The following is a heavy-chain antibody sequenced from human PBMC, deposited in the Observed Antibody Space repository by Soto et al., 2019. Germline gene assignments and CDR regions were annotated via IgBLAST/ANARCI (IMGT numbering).Heavy chain of an antibody. CDR1: GGSISSYY. CDR3: ARRASDYYSNYMDV. J-gene: IGHJ6*03. Sequence: SETLSLTCTVSGGSISSYYWSWIRQPPGKGLEWIGYIYYSGSTNYNPSLKSRVTISVDTSKNQFSLKLSSVTAADTAVYYCARRASDYYSNYMDVWGKGTTVTVSS. CDR2: IYYSGST. D-gene: IGHD2-15*01. V-gene: IGHV4-59*08.